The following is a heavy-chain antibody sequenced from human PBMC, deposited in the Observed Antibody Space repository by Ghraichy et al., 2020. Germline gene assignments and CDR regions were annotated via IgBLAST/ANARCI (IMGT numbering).Heavy chain of an antibody. Sequence: SETLSLTCTVSGGSISSDYWSWIRQPPGKGLEWIGYIYYSGSTNYNPSLKSRVTISVDTSKNQFSLNLSSVTAADTAVYFCARRLNTALVGGWFDPWGQGTLVTVSS. CDR1: GGSISSDY. V-gene: IGHV4-59*08. D-gene: IGHD5-18*01. CDR2: IYYSGST. J-gene: IGHJ5*02. CDR3: ARRLNTALVGGWFDP.